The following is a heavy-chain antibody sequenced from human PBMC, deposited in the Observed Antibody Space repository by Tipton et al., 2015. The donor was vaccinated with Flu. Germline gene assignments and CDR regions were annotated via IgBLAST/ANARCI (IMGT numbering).Heavy chain of an antibody. CDR3: ARVWSSFVATASLDY. J-gene: IGHJ4*02. CDR2: IRYGGSS. Sequence: GEALSSSGYYWSWIRQPPGKGLEWIGSIRYGGSSYYTPSLKSRVTISLDMSKDQFSLKLASVTAADTAVYYCARVWSSFVATASLDYWGRGTLVTVSS. V-gene: IGHV4-39*07. D-gene: IGHD1-1*01. CDR1: GEALSSSGYY.